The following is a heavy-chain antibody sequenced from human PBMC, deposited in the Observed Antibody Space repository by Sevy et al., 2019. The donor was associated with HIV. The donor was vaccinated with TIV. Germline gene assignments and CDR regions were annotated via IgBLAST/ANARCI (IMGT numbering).Heavy chain of an antibody. J-gene: IGHJ3*01. Sequence: GGSLRLSCAVSGFTFDDYMMYWVRQTPGKGLEWVSLISWDAGSKYYADSVKGRFTISRDNTKNSLYLQMNSLTADDTALYYCAKDVRRSNPVWAFDVWGQGTMVTVSS. V-gene: IGHV3-43*01. CDR1: GFTFDDYM. CDR3: AKDVRRSNPVWAFDV. D-gene: IGHD1-26*01. CDR2: ISWDAGSK.